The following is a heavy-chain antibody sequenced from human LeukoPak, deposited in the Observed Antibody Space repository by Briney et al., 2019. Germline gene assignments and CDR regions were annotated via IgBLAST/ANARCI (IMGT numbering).Heavy chain of an antibody. J-gene: IGHJ5*02. Sequence: GASVKVSCKASGYTFTSYDINWVRQATGQGLEWMGWMNPNSGNTGYAQKFQGRVTMTTDTSTSTAYMELRSLRSDDTAVYYCARQYSSLNWFDPWGQGTLVTVSS. V-gene: IGHV1-8*01. CDR1: GYTFTSYD. CDR3: ARQYSSLNWFDP. D-gene: IGHD6-19*01. CDR2: MNPNSGNT.